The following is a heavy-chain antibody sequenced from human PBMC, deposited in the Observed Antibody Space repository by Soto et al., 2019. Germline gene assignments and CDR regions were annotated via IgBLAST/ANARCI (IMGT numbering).Heavy chain of an antibody. CDR3: ARVRAFCSSTSCYTFYGMEV. CDR2: IYYSGST. D-gene: IGHD2-2*02. CDR1: GGSISSYY. Sequence: QVQLQESGPGLVKPSETLSLTCTVSGGSISSYYWSWIRQPPGKGLEWIGYIYYSGSTNYNPSLKSRVTISVDTSKNQFSLKLSSVTAADTAVYYCARVRAFCSSTSCYTFYGMEVWGQGTTVTVSS. V-gene: IGHV4-59*01. J-gene: IGHJ6*02.